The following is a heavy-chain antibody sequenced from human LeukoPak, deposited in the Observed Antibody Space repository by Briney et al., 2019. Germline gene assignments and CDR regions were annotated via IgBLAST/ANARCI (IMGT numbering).Heavy chain of an antibody. CDR2: ITSSSSTI. CDR1: GFTFSSYS. CDR3: ARQAWFGELLFDY. Sequence: PGGSLRLSCAASGFTFSSYSMNWVRQAPGEGLEWVSYITSSSSTIYYADSVKGRFTISRDNAKNSLYLQMNSLRDEDTAVYYCARQAWFGELLFDYWGQGTLVTVSS. J-gene: IGHJ4*02. D-gene: IGHD3-10*01. V-gene: IGHV3-48*02.